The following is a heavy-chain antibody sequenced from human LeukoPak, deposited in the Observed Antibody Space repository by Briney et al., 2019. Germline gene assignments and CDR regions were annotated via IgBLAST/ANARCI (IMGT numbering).Heavy chain of an antibody. V-gene: IGHV3-48*04. CDR3: AKDSSSWFVGDWFDP. Sequence: PGGSLRLSCTASGFTFSSYSMNWVRQAPGKGLEWVSYISSSSSTIYYADSVKGRFTISRDNAKNSPYLQMNSLRAEDTALYYCAKDSSSWFVGDWFDPWGQGTLVTVSS. CDR1: GFTFSSYS. D-gene: IGHD6-13*01. CDR2: ISSSSSTI. J-gene: IGHJ5*02.